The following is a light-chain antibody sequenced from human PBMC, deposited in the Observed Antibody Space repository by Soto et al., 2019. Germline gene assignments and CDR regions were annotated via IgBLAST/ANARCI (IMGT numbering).Light chain of an antibody. CDR3: QQRSNWPIT. CDR1: QSVSSY. CDR2: DAS. J-gene: IGKJ5*01. V-gene: IGKV3-11*01. Sequence: EIVLTQSPATLSFSPGERATLSCRASQSVSSYLAWYQQQPGQAPRLLIYDASNRATGIPARFSGSGSGTDFTLTISSLEPEDFAVYYCQQRSNWPITFGQGTRLEIK.